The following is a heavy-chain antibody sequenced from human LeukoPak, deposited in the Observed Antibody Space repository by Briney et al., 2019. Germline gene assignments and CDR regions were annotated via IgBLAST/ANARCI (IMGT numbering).Heavy chain of an antibody. V-gene: IGHV1-69*04. Sequence: SVKVSCKASGGTFSSYTISWVRQAPGQGLEWIGRIIPIFGIANYAQKFQGRVTTTADKSTSTAYMELSSLRSEDTAVYYCAREGLSVDTAMVVFDYWGQGTLVTVSS. CDR3: AREGLSVDTAMVVFDY. D-gene: IGHD5-18*01. J-gene: IGHJ4*02. CDR1: GGTFSSYT. CDR2: IIPIFGIA.